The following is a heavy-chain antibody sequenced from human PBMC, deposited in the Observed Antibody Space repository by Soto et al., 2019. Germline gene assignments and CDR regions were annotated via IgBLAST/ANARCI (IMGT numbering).Heavy chain of an antibody. V-gene: IGHV3-23*01. CDR3: VKDDGGYPSTAPH. D-gene: IGHD3-22*01. Sequence: EVQLLESGGGLVQPGGSLRLSCAASGITISNYPMSWVRQAPGKGLDWVSGISGSGDRTYYGDSAKGRFTISKDISKNSLSVQRESLGVGETAVYFCVKDDGGYPSTAPHWGQGTLVTVSS. CDR1: GITISNYP. CDR2: ISGSGDRT. J-gene: IGHJ4*02.